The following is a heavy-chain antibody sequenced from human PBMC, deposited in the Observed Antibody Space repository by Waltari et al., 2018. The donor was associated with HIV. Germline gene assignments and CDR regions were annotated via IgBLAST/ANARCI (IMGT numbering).Heavy chain of an antibody. CDR2: IKQDGSEK. CDR1: GFTFSSYW. D-gene: IGHD2-15*01. CDR3: AKDREGEVVLYSVDY. V-gene: IGHV3-7*03. J-gene: IGHJ4*02. Sequence: EVQLVESGGGLVQPGGSLRLSCAASGFTFSSYWMSGVRQAPGKVLEWVANIKQDGSEKYYVDSVKGRFTISRDNAMNTMFLQINSLRAEDTAVYYCAKDREGEVVLYSVDYWGQGTLVTVSS.